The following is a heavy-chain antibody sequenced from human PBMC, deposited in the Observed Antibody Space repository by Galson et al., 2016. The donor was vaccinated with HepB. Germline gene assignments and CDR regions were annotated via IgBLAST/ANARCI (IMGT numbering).Heavy chain of an antibody. Sequence: SLRLSCAASGFTFTDYYMTWIRQAPGKGLEWVSSISSSDSNIYYAGSVKGRFTISRDNAKNSLYLQMNSLRAEDTAVYYRARDLGSEGDKINYYSNYGMDVWGQGTTVTVSS. D-gene: IGHD7-27*01. J-gene: IGHJ6*01. V-gene: IGHV3-11*04. CDR1: GFTFTDYY. CDR2: ISSSDSNI. CDR3: ARDLGSEGDKINYYSNYGMDV.